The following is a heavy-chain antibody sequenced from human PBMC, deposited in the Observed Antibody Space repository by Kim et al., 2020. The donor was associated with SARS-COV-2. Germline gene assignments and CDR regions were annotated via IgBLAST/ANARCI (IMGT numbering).Heavy chain of an antibody. CDR2: IYYSGST. CDR3: ASPGAAMVNGGDWFDP. CDR1: GGSISSSSYY. J-gene: IGHJ5*02. D-gene: IGHD5-18*01. V-gene: IGHV4-39*01. Sequence: SETLSLTCTVSGGSISSSSYYWGWIRQPPGKGLEWIGSIYYSGSTYYNPSLKSRVTISVDTSKNQFSLKLSSVTAADTAVYYCASPGAAMVNGGDWFDPWGQGTLVTVSS.